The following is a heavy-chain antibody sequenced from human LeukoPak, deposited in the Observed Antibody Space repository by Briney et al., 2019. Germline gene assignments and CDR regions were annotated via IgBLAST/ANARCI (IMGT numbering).Heavy chain of an antibody. V-gene: IGHV3-11*01. J-gene: IGHJ4*02. CDR2: ISSSGSTI. CDR1: GFTFSDYY. CDR3: ARRSGYSSFTANFDY. D-gene: IGHD6-13*01. Sequence: GGPLGLSCAASGFTFSDYYMSWIRQAPGKGLEWVSYISSSGSTIYYADSVKGRFTISRDNAKNSLYLQMNSLRAEDTAVYYCARRSGYSSFTANFDYWGQGTLVTVSS.